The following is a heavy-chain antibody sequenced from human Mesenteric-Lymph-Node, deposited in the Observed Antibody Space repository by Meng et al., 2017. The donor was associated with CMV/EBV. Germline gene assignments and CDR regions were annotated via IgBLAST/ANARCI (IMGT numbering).Heavy chain of an antibody. V-gene: IGHV1-2*02. CDR2: INPHSGDT. CDR3: ARGTTASYYYDTNGGDTFDI. CDR1: GYTFTGYY. Sequence: ASVKVSCKASGYTFTGYYMQWVRQAPGQGLEWMGWINPHSGDTKYTQKFQDRVTMTRDTSTDTAYMELSRLRSDDTAVYYCARGTTASYYYDTNGGDTFDIWGQGTMVTVSS. J-gene: IGHJ3*02. D-gene: IGHD3-22*01.